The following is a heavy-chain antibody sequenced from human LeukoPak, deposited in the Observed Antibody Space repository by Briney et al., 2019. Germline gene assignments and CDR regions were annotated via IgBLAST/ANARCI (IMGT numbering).Heavy chain of an antibody. CDR2: IKSKTEGGTT. V-gene: IGHV3-15*01. CDR3: TTDPTY. Sequence: PGGSLRLSCAASGFTFSNAWMSWVRQAPGKGLEWLGRIKSKTEGGTTDYAAPVKGRFTISRDDLKNTVYLQMNRLITEDTAVYYCTTDPTYWGQGTLVTVSS. J-gene: IGHJ4*02. CDR1: GFTFSNAW.